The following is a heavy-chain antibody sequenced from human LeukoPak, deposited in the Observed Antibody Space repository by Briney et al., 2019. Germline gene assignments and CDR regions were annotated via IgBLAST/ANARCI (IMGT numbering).Heavy chain of an antibody. J-gene: IGHJ4*02. V-gene: IGHV3-11*04. Sequence: GGSLRLSCAASGFTFSNYYLSWIRQAPGKGLEWVSSISHSGDTIYYADSVEGRFTISRDNAKNSLFLQMNSLRAEDTAVYYCARDLTGEGDYWGQGTPVTVSS. CDR2: ISHSGDTI. CDR3: ARDLTGEGDY. CDR1: GFTFSNYY. D-gene: IGHD1-20*01.